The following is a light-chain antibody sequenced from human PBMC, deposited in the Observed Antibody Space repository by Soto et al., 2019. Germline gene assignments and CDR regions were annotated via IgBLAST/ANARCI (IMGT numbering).Light chain of an antibody. CDR1: QSVSSN. J-gene: IGKJ4*01. CDR3: QQYNNWPLL. CDR2: GAS. V-gene: IGKV3-15*01. Sequence: EIVMTQSPATLSVSPGERATLSCRASQSVSSNLAWYQQKPGQAPRLLIYGASTRATGIPARFNGSGSGTEFTLTISSLQSEDFAVYYCQQYNNWPLLFGGGTKVEIK.